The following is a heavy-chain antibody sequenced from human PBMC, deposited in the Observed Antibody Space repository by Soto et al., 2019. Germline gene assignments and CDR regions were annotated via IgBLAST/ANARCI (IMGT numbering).Heavy chain of an antibody. CDR1: GFTFSSYA. V-gene: IGHV3-23*01. D-gene: IGHD1-26*01. Sequence: GGSLRLSCAASGFTFSSYAMSWVRQAPGKGLEWVSAISGSGGSTYYADSVKGRFTISRDNSKNTLYLQMNSLRAEDTAVYYCAKGGATHYYYYYYMDVWGKGTTVTVSS. CDR3: AKGGATHYYYYYYMDV. CDR2: ISGSGGST. J-gene: IGHJ6*03.